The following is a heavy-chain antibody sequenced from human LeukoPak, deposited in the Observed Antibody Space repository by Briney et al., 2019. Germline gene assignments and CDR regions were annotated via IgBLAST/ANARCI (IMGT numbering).Heavy chain of an antibody. CDR2: IKSKTDGGTT. D-gene: IGHD3-3*01. CDR1: GFTFSNAW. CDR3: TTVAPSITIFGVVIPSHYFDY. J-gene: IGHJ4*02. Sequence: PGGSLRLSCAAFGFTFSNAWMSWVRQAPGKGLEWVGRIKSKTDGGTTDYAAPVKGRFTISRDDSKNTLYLQMNSLKTEDTAVYYCTTVAPSITIFGVVIPSHYFDYWGQGTLVTVSS. V-gene: IGHV3-15*01.